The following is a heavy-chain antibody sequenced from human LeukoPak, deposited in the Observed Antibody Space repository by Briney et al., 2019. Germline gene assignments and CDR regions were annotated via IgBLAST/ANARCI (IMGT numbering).Heavy chain of an antibody. CDR1: GFTFSSYA. CDR2: ISGSGGST. Sequence: GGSLRLSCAASGFTFSSYAMSWVRQAPGKGLEWVSAISGSGGSTYYADSVKGRFTISRDNSKNTLYLQMNSLRAEDTAVYYCAKDGKKLERPYYYYMDVWGKGTTVTLSS. J-gene: IGHJ6*03. D-gene: IGHD1-1*01. CDR3: AKDGKKLERPYYYYMDV. V-gene: IGHV3-23*01.